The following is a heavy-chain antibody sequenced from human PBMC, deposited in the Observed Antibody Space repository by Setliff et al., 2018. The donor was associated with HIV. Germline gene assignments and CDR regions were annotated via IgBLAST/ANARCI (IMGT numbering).Heavy chain of an antibody. Sequence: ASVKVSCKASNYTLINYVISWVRQAPGQGLEYLGWIGTYSGNTDYAQSVQGRVTMTRDTSTGTVYMDLRSLRSDDTAMYYCAREKYGDKFDYWGQGTLVTVSS. D-gene: IGHD2-8*01. CDR3: AREKYGDKFDY. V-gene: IGHV1-18*01. CDR1: NYTLINYV. J-gene: IGHJ4*02. CDR2: IGTYSGNT.